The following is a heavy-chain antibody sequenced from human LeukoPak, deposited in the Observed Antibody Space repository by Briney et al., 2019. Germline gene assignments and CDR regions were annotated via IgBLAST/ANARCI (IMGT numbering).Heavy chain of an antibody. CDR2: ISSSGSTI. D-gene: IGHD3-10*02. CDR3: AELGITMSGGV. J-gene: IGHJ6*03. Sequence: QPGGSLRLSCAASGFTFSSYEMNWVRQAPGKGVEWVSYISSSGSTIYYADSVKGRFTISRDNAKNSLYLQMNSLRAEDTAVYYCAELGITMSGGVWDKGTTVTIS. CDR1: GFTFSSYE. V-gene: IGHV3-48*03.